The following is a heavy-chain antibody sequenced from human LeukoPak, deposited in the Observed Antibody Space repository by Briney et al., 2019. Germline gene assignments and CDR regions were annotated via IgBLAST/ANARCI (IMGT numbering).Heavy chain of an antibody. V-gene: IGHV3-48*01. D-gene: IGHD5-18*01. CDR2: ISSSSSTI. Sequence: GGSLRLSCAASGFTFDDYGMSWVRQAPGKGLEWVSYISSSSSTIYYADSVKGRFTISRDNAKNSLYLQMNSLRAEDTAVYYCARETAMVTGEFDYWGQGTLVTVSS. CDR3: ARETAMVTGEFDY. J-gene: IGHJ4*02. CDR1: GFTFDDYG.